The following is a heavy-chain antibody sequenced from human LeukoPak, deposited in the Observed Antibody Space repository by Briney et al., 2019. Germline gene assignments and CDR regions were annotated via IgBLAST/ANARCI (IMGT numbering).Heavy chain of an antibody. CDR3: AKPISGGLAVTADWFHP. Sequence: GGSLRLSCTASGFALSVYAMSWLRQPPGKGLEWVSTINANSGTTSYAASVRGRFTISRDNSKNTLYLQLNTLRADDTATYYCAKPISGGLAVTADWFHPWGQGTLVVVSS. CDR2: INANSGTT. J-gene: IGHJ5*01. D-gene: IGHD6-19*01. V-gene: IGHV3-23*01. CDR1: GFALSVYA.